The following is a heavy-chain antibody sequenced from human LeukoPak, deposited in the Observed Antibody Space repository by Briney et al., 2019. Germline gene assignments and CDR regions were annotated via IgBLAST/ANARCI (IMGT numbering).Heavy chain of an antibody. D-gene: IGHD6-19*01. CDR2: ISAYNGNT. V-gene: IGHV1-18*01. CDR3: ARVYRYSSGWYDGDY. Sequence: GASVKVSCKASGYTFTNYGISWVRQAPGQGLEWMGWISAYNGNTDYAQKIQGRVTVTTDTSTSTAYMELRSLTSDDTAVYYCARVYRYSSGWYDGDYWGPGTLVTVSS. J-gene: IGHJ4*02. CDR1: GYTFTNYG.